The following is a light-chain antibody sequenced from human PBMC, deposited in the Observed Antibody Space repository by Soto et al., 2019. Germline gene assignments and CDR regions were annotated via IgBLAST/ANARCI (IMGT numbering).Light chain of an antibody. CDR2: DAS. V-gene: IGKV1-5*01. Sequence: DIQMTQSPSTLSASVGDRVTITCRASQSISRWLAWYQQKPGKAPKVLIWDASSLQRGVPSRFSGSGSGKESPPTTSTLQPDVFATYYYKKYIGYPTWTFGKGT. J-gene: IGKJ1*01. CDR1: QSISRW. CDR3: KKYIGYPTWT.